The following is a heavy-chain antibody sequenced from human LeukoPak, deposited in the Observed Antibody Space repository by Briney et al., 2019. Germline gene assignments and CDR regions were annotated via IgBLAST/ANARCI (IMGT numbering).Heavy chain of an antibody. CDR2: IRGSGETT. CDR1: GFTFSSCA. J-gene: IGHJ3*02. V-gene: IGHV3-23*01. CDR3: AKGRYYDSGNAFDI. Sequence: PGGSLRLSCAASGFTFSSCAINWVRQAPGRGLEWVSVIRGSGETTYYADSVKGRFAISRDNSKNTLYLQMNSLRAEDTAVYYCAKGRYYDSGNAFDIWGQGTVVTVSS. D-gene: IGHD3-9*01.